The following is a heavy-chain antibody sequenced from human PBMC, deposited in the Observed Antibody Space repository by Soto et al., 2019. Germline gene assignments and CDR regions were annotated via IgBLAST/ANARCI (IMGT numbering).Heavy chain of an antibody. D-gene: IGHD4-17*01. J-gene: IGHJ6*02. V-gene: IGHV2-26*01. CDR2: LFSNDEK. CDR3: ARTMTTDYYFYGMDV. Sequence: QVTLKESGPVLVKPTETLTLTCTVSGFSLSNARMGVSWIRQPPGKALEWLAHLFSNDEKSYSTSLKSSLTISKDTSKSQVVLTMTNMDPVDTATYYCARTMTTDYYFYGMDVWGQGTTVTVSS. CDR1: GFSLSNARMG.